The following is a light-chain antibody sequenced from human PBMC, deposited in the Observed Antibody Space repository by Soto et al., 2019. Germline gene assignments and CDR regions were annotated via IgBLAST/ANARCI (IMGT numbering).Light chain of an antibody. J-gene: IGLJ1*01. CDR1: NFGSKN. V-gene: IGLV3-21*04. CDR2: YDA. Sequence: SYVVTQPPSLSVAPGETASITCGGYNFGSKNVHWYQQKTGQAPVLVIYYDADRPSGIPERFSGSNSGNTATLTITRVEAGDEADYYCQMWDSRNDRYVFGTGTKLTVL. CDR3: QMWDSRNDRYV.